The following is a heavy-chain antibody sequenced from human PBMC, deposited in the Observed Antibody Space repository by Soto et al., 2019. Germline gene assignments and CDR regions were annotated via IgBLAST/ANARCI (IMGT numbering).Heavy chain of an antibody. V-gene: IGHV4-34*01. J-gene: IGHJ4*02. Sequence: SETLSITCAVYGGSFSGYYWTWIRQPPGTGLEWIGEINHSGGTNYNPSLKSRVTISVDTSKNQFSLKLTSVTAADTAVYYCARDKITGLFDYWGQGTLVTVSS. CDR2: INHSGGT. CDR1: GGSFSGYY. CDR3: ARDKITGLFDY. D-gene: IGHD2-8*02.